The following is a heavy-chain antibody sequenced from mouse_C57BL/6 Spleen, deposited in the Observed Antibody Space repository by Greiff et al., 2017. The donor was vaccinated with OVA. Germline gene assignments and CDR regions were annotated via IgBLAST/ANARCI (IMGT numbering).Heavy chain of an antibody. CDR1: GFSLTSYG. Sequence: VKLMESGSGLVAPSQSLSITCTVSGFSLTSYGVHWVRQPPGKGLEWLVVIWSDGSTTYNSALKSRLSISKDNSKSQVFLKMNSLQTDDTAMYYCARHHGNYIDYWGQGTTLTVSS. V-gene: IGHV2-6-1*01. CDR3: ARHHGNYIDY. D-gene: IGHD2-1*01. CDR2: IWSDGST. J-gene: IGHJ2*01.